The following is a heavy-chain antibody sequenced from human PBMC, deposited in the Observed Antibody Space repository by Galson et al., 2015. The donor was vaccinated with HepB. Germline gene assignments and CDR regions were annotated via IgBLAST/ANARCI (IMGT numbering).Heavy chain of an antibody. V-gene: IGHV3-74*01. J-gene: IGHJ4*02. CDR3: SKDTFGPDDS. CDR1: GFTVNSYW. CDR2: INEHESRV. Sequence: SLRLSCAASGFTVNSYWMHWVRQAPGRGLVWVSRINEHESRVDYADSVKGRFTISRDNAKNTLYLQMNSLTAEDTAVYYCSKDTFGPDDSWGQGTLVTVSS. D-gene: IGHD3-10*01.